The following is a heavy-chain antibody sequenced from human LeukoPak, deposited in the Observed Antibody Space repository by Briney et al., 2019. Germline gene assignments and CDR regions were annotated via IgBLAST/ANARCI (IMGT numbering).Heavy chain of an antibody. V-gene: IGHV1-24*01. CDR3: YTGIVGAPLRDY. CDR2: FDPEDGET. J-gene: IGHJ4*02. Sequence: GGSLRLSCTASGFTFGDYAMSWVRQAPGKGLEWMGGFDPEDGETIYAQKFQGRVTMTEDTSTDTAYMELSSLRSEDTAVYYCYTGIVGAPLRDYWGQGTLVTVSS. CDR1: GFTFGDYA. D-gene: IGHD1-26*01.